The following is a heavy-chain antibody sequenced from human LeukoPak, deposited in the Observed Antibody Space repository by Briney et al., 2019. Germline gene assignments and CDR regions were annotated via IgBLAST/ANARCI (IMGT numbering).Heavy chain of an antibody. CDR3: ARSGWPYYFAY. V-gene: IGHV3-74*01. CDR2: IHSDGSST. J-gene: IGHJ4*02. Sequence: GGSLRLSCAASGFTFSSYWMHWVRQAPGKGLVWVSRIHSDGSSTSYADSVRGRFTISRDDAKSTLYLQMNSLRAEDTAVYYCARSGWPYYFAYWGQGTLVTVSS. D-gene: IGHD3-22*01. CDR1: GFTFSSYW.